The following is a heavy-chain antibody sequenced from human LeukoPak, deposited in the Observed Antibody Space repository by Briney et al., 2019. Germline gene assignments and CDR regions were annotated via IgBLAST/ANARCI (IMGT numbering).Heavy chain of an antibody. CDR3: AREHYTSGWHIRD. V-gene: IGHV4-39*07. Sequence: PSETLSLTCTVSGGSISSSSYYWGWIRQPPGKGLEWIGSIYYSGSTYYNPSLKSRVTISIDTSKIQFSLKLTSVTAADTAVYYCAREHYTSGWHIRDWGQGTLVTVSS. J-gene: IGHJ4*02. CDR2: IYYSGST. D-gene: IGHD6-19*01. CDR1: GGSISSSSYY.